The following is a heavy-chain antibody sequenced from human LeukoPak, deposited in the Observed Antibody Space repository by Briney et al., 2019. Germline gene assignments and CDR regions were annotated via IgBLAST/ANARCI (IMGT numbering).Heavy chain of an antibody. J-gene: IGHJ4*02. V-gene: IGHV1-69*13. CDR2: IIPIFGTA. D-gene: IGHD3-22*01. CDR1: GGTFSSYA. CDR3: AREAFRDYYDSSGYYSE. Sequence: SVKVSCKASGGTFSSYAISWVRQAPGQGLEWMGGIIPIFGTANYAQKFQGRVTITADESTSTAYMELSSLRSEDTAVYYCAREAFRDYYDSSGYYSEWGQGTLVTVSS.